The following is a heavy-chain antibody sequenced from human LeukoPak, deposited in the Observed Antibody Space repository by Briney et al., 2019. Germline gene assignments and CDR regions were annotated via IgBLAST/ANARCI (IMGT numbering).Heavy chain of an antibody. V-gene: IGHV3-7*01. CDR1: GFTFSSYW. CDR3: AREGGRDYYDSSGYYYSY. Sequence: GGSLRLSCAASGFTFSSYWMSWVRQAPGKGLEWVANIKQDGSEKYYVDSVKGRFTISRDNAKNSLYLQMNSLRAEDTAVYYCAREGGRDYYDSSGYYYSYWGQGTLVTVSS. D-gene: IGHD3-22*01. J-gene: IGHJ4*02. CDR2: IKQDGSEK.